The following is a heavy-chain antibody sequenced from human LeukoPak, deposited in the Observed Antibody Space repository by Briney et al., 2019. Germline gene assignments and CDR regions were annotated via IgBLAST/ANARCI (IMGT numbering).Heavy chain of an antibody. J-gene: IGHJ4*02. CDR3: ARARSQSVGQYSSSWSRIYYFDY. Sequence: PGGSLRLSCAASGFTVSSNYMSWIRQPPGKGLEWIGEINHSGSTNYNPSLKSRVTISVDTSKNQFSLKLSSVTAADTAVYYCARARSQSVGQYSSSWSRIYYFDYWGQGTLVTVSS. CDR2: INHSGST. D-gene: IGHD6-13*01. V-gene: IGHV4-34*01. CDR1: GFTVSSNY.